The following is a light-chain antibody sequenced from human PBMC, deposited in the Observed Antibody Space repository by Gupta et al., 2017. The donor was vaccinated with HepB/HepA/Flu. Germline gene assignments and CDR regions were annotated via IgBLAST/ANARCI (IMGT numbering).Light chain of an antibody. CDR2: RAT. J-gene: IGKJ1*01. Sequence: EIVMTQSPATLSVSPGDRATLSCRASQSVGTNLAWYQQRPGQAPRLLIYRATARATGVPARFSGSGYGKELTLSISSRQSDDIAVYYCQQDDNWPPWTFGQGTKVEIK. CDR3: QQDDNWPPWT. CDR1: QSVGTN. V-gene: IGKV3-15*01.